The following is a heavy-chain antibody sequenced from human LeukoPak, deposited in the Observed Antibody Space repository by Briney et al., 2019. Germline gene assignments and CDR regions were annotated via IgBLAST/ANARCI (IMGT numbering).Heavy chain of an antibody. Sequence: GGSLRLSCAASGFTFSSYSMNWVRQAPGKGLECVSSISSSSSNIYYADSVKGRFTISRDNAKNSLYLQMNSLRAEDTAVYYCARGGYDSSGYCDYRGEGTLVTVSS. CDR3: ARGGYDSSGYCDY. CDR1: GFTFSSYS. J-gene: IGHJ4*02. V-gene: IGHV3-21*01. D-gene: IGHD3-22*01. CDR2: ISSSSSNI.